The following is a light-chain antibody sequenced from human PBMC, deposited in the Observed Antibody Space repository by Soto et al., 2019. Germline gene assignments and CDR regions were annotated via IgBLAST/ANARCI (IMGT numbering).Light chain of an antibody. CDR3: QELFDSPTT. CDR1: QVISTS. CDR2: AAS. Sequence: DIQLTQSPSFLSPSIGESVTITCRASQVISTSLAWYQVKPGKAPKLLIYAASTLESGVPSRFSATVSGTEFSITSTSLQPEDVATDYWQELFDSPTTFGKGTRLEIK. J-gene: IGKJ5*01. V-gene: IGKV1-9*01.